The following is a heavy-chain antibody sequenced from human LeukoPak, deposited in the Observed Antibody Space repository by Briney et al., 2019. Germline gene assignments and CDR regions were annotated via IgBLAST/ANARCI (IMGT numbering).Heavy chain of an antibody. CDR2: ISGSGIGGRT. V-gene: IGHV3-23*01. CDR1: GFTFSSYA. J-gene: IGHJ4*02. CDR3: AKVRWDNSGWYYLDY. Sequence: GGSLRLSCAASGFTFSSYAMSWFRQAPGKGLEWVSGISGSGIGGRTHYADSVKGRFTISRDNSKSTLYLQMNSLRAEDTAVYYCAKVRWDNSGWYYLDYWGQGTLVTVSS. D-gene: IGHD6-19*01.